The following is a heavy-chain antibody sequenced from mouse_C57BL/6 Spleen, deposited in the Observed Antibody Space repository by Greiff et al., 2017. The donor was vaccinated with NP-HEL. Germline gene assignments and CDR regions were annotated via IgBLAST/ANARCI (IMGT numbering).Heavy chain of an antibody. Sequence: QVTLNVSGPGILQSSQTLSLTCSFSGFSLSTSGMGVSWIRQPSGKGLEWLAHIYWDDDKRYNPSLKSRLTISKDTSRNQVFLKITSVDTADTATYYCARRADQYAMDYWGQGTSVTVSS. J-gene: IGHJ4*01. V-gene: IGHV8-12*01. CDR2: IYWDDDK. CDR1: GFSLSTSGMG. CDR3: ARRADQYAMDY.